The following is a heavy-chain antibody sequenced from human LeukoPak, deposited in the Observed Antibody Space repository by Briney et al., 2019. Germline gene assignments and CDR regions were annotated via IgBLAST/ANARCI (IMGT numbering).Heavy chain of an antibody. Sequence: GASVKVSCKASGDSLSNHGISWVRQAPGQGLEWMGWISAYNGDTNYAQKVQGRVTMTTDTSTSTAYMELRSLRSDDTAVYYCARRFYDSSGYYDLDAFDIWGQGTMVTVSS. CDR1: GDSLSNHG. CDR3: ARRFYDSSGYYDLDAFDI. D-gene: IGHD3-22*01. V-gene: IGHV1-18*01. CDR2: ISAYNGDT. J-gene: IGHJ3*02.